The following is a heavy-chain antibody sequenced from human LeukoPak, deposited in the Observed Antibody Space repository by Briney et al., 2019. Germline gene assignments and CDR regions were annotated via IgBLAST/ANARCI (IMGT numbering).Heavy chain of an antibody. J-gene: IGHJ4*02. Sequence: PGGSLRLSCAASRCTVSSHYLTWVRQAPGKGLEWVSLISSGSSTYYADSVKGRFTISGDNSKNTLYLQLNSLRADDTAVYYCARRRSKAYENWGQGTLVTVSS. CDR1: RCTVSSHY. CDR2: ISSGSST. CDR3: ARRRSKAYEN. V-gene: IGHV3-53*01. D-gene: IGHD3-22*01.